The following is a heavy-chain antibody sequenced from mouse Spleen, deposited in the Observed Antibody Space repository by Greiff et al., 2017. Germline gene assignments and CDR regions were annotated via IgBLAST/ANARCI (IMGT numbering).Heavy chain of an antibody. Sequence: EVQLVESGGGLVKPGGSLKLSCAASGFTFSDYGMHWVRQAPEKGLEWVAYISSGSSTIYYADTVKGRFTISRDNAKNTLFLQMTSLRSEDTAMYYCARDTTVVAKGFDYWGQGTTLTVSS. CDR3: ARDTTVVAKGFDY. CDR1: GFTFSDYG. D-gene: IGHD1-1*01. J-gene: IGHJ2*01. V-gene: IGHV5-17*01. CDR2: ISSGSSTI.